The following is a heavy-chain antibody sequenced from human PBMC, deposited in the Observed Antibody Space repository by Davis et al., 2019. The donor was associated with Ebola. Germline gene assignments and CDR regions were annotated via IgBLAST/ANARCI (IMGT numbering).Heavy chain of an antibody. CDR1: GYTFTSYD. CDR3: ARGRHYDILTGYYKGDAFDI. Sequence: AASVKVSCKASGYTFTSYDINWVRQATGQGLAWMGWMNPNSGNTGYAQKFQGRVTMTRNTSISTAYMELRSLRSEDTAVYYCARGRHYDILTGYYKGDAFDIWGQGTMVTVSS. D-gene: IGHD3-9*01. J-gene: IGHJ3*02. CDR2: MNPNSGNT. V-gene: IGHV1-8*01.